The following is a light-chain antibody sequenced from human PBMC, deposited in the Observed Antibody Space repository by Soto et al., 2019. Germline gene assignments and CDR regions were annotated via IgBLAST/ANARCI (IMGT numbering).Light chain of an antibody. Sequence: EIVMTESPATLSLSRGEGATLSCRASRSVNSNLAWYQQKPGQAPRLLIYRASTRATGIPARFSGSGSGTDFTLTISGLQSEDFAVYSCQQYNDWPRTLGQGTKVDIK. CDR3: QQYNDWPRT. V-gene: IGKV3-15*01. CDR1: RSVNSN. CDR2: RAS. J-gene: IGKJ1*01.